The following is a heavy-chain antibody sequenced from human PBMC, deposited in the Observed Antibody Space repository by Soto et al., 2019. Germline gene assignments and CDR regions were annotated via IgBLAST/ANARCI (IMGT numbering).Heavy chain of an antibody. V-gene: IGHV4-28*01. Sequence: SETLSLTCAVSGYSISSSNWWGWIRQPPGKGLEWIGYIFYSGTTYYNPSLKSRVTMSVDTSKNQFSLKLTSVTAVDTAVYYCARREIQGPIDYWGQGTLVTVSS. CDR3: ARREIQGPIDY. CDR1: GYSISSSNW. CDR2: IFYSGTT. J-gene: IGHJ4*02. D-gene: IGHD1-26*01.